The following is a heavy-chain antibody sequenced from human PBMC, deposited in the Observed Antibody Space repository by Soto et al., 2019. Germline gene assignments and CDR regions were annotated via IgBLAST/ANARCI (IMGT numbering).Heavy chain of an antibody. CDR2: ISYDGNNK. V-gene: IGHV3-30*18. D-gene: IGHD4-17*01. CDR3: AKDVTTVAAGVGNAFDI. J-gene: IGHJ3*02. Sequence: QVQLVESGGGVVQPGRSLRLSCAASGSTFSSYGMHWVRQAPGKGLEWVAVISYDGNNKYYADSVKGRFTISRDNSKNTLYLQRNSLRAEDTAVYYCAKDVTTVAAGVGNAFDIWGQGTMVTVSS. CDR1: GSTFSSYG.